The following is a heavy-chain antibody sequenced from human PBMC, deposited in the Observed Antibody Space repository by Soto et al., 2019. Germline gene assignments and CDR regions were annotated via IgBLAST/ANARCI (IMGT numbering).Heavy chain of an antibody. Sequence: EVQLLESGGGLVQPGGSLRLSCAASGFTFSSYGMSWVRQAPGKGLEWVSGTSGSGGSTYYADSVKGRFTISRDNSKNTLYLQMNSLRAEDTAVYYCAKGGETGTTLNWFDPWGQGTLVTVSS. CDR1: GFTFSSYG. CDR3: AKGGETGTTLNWFDP. CDR2: TSGSGGST. V-gene: IGHV3-23*01. D-gene: IGHD1-1*01. J-gene: IGHJ5*02.